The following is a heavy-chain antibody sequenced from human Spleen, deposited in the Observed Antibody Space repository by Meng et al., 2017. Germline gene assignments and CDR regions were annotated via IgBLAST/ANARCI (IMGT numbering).Heavy chain of an antibody. Sequence: ASVKVSCKASGYTFTGYYMHWVRQAPGQGLEWMGRINPNSGGTNYAQKFQGRVTMTRDTSISTAYMELSRLRSDDTAVYYCARDWQYYDFWSGDLSILDVWGQGTTVTVSS. D-gene: IGHD3-3*01. CDR2: INPNSGGT. J-gene: IGHJ6*02. CDR3: ARDWQYYDFWSGDLSILDV. CDR1: GYTFTGYY. V-gene: IGHV1-2*06.